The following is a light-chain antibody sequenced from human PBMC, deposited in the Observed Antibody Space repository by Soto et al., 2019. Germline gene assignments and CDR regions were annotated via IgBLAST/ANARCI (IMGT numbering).Light chain of an antibody. J-gene: IGLJ1*01. CDR3: SSYTSSNTLEV. V-gene: IGLV2-14*01. CDR1: SSDVGGSNY. Sequence: QSALIQPASVSGSPGQSITISCTGTSSDVGGSNYVSWYQQHPHRAPKLLIFEVSNRPSGVSIRFSGSKSGNTASLTISGLQAEDEADYYCSSYTSSNTLEVFGIGTKVTVL. CDR2: EVS.